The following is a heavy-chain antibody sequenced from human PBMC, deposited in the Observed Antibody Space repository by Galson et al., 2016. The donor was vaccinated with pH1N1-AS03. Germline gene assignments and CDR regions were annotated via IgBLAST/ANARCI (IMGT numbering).Heavy chain of an antibody. CDR3: ARVRSEWLGVNSSWYGIDS. Sequence: ETLSLTCTVSAGSISTHYWTWIRQPPGRGLEWIGYIYFSGRTNCSPSLKSRANISLDRSRNQFSLNLNSVTAADTAVYYCARVRSEWLGVNSSWYGIDSWGQGTLVTVSS. D-gene: IGHD2-2*01. J-gene: IGHJ4*02. CDR1: AGSISTHY. CDR2: IYFSGRT. V-gene: IGHV4-59*11.